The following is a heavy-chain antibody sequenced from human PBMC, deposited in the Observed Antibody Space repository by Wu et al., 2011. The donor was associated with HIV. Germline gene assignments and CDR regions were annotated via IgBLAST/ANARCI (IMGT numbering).Heavy chain of an antibody. Sequence: QVHLEQPRAEMKKAGASVKVSCKASGYIFTDYSIHWVRQTPAQGLEWMGWINPNNGDTKYAQGFQGRVTMTTDTSISTDYMELSRLRSDDTAVYYCARESPYVAWGQGILVTVSS. J-gene: IGHJ5*02. CDR3: ARESPYVA. V-gene: IGHV1-2*02. CDR1: GYIFTDYS. CDR2: INPNNGDT. D-gene: IGHD2-8*01.